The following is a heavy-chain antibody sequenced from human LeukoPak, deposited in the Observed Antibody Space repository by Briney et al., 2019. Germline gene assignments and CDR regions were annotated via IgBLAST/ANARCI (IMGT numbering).Heavy chain of an antibody. J-gene: IGHJ6*03. D-gene: IGHD3-9*01. CDR1: GFTFSTYS. Sequence: PGGSLRLSCAASGFTFSTYSMNWVRQAPGKGLEWVSYISSSSSTIYYADSVKGRFTISRDNAKNSLYLQMNSLRAEDTAVYYCARLATDYDILTGRYYYMDVWGKGTTVTVSS. CDR2: ISSSSSTI. V-gene: IGHV3-48*01. CDR3: ARLATDYDILTGRYYYMDV.